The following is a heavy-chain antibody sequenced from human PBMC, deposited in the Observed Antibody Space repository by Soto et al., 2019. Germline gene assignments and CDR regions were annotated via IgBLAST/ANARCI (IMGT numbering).Heavy chain of an antibody. V-gene: IGHV4-59*01. CDR3: AGEGGGWLRHFDP. CDR1: GGSISSYY. Sequence: QVQLQESGPGLVKPSETLSLTCTVSGGSISSYYWSWIRQPPGKGLEWIGYIYYSGSTNYNPSLKSPVTLPVDTAKNQFPPKASSVTAADPAVYYRAGEGGGWLRHFDPWGQGTLVTVSS. CDR2: IYYSGST. D-gene: IGHD5-12*01. J-gene: IGHJ5*02.